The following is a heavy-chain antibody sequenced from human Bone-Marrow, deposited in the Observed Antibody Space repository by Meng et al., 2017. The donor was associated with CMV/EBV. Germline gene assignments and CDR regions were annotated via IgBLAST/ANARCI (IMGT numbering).Heavy chain of an antibody. D-gene: IGHD3-3*01. J-gene: IGHJ5*02. CDR3: AKDGHYDFWSGYYRA. V-gene: IGHV3-23*01. CDR1: GFTFSSYA. CDR2: ISGSGGST. Sequence: GGSLRLSCAASGFTFSSYAMSWVRQAPGKGLEWVSAISGSGGSTYYADSVKGRFTISRDNSKNTLYLQMNSLRAEDTAVYYCAKDGHYDFWSGYYRAWGQGTLVTGSS.